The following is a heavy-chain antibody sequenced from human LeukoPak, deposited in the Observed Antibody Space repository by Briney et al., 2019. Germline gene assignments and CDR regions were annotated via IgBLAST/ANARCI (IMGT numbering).Heavy chain of an antibody. J-gene: IGHJ4*02. V-gene: IGHV3-64*01. D-gene: IGHD6-19*01. CDR3: ARRGSGWEFDY. Sequence: GGSLRLSCAASGFTFSSYTMHWVRQAPGKGLEYVSGISSNGGSTYYANSVKGRFTISRDNSKNTLYLQMGGLRTEDMAVYYCARRGSGWEFDYWGQGTLVTVSS. CDR1: GFTFSSYT. CDR2: ISSNGGST.